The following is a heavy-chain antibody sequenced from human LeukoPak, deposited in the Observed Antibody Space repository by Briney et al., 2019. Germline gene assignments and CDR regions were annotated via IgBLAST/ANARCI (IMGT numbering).Heavy chain of an antibody. CDR3: TRGWGSSGPGDV. Sequence: GGSLRLSCVVSGFTINTYWMSWVRQAPGKGLEWVANIKQDGGEKYYVDSVKDRFTISRDHAKNSLYLHLDSLGDGDTGVYYCTRGWGSSGPGDVWGPGTLVTVSS. J-gene: IGHJ4*02. CDR1: GFTINTYW. V-gene: IGHV3-7*01. D-gene: IGHD6-19*01. CDR2: IKQDGGEK.